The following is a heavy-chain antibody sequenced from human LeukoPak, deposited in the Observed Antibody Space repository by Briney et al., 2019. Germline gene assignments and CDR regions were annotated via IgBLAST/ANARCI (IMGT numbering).Heavy chain of an antibody. D-gene: IGHD6-6*01. V-gene: IGHV4-59*01. CDR1: GGSISAYY. CDR3: ARFGTSSSRFFDQ. Sequence: TPSLTCTVSGGSISAYYWSWIRQPPGKGLEWIGYIHYSGTTNYYPSLKSRVTIALDTSKNQFSLKLNSVTAADTAVYYCARFGTSSSRFFDQWGQGTLVTVSS. CDR2: IHYSGTT. J-gene: IGHJ4*02.